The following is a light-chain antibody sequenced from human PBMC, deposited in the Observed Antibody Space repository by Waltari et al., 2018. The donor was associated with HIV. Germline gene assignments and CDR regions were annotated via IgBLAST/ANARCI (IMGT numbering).Light chain of an antibody. CDR2: GAS. J-gene: IGKJ5*01. CDR3: QQNSYWLPIT. V-gene: IGKV3-15*01. CDR1: QSVGTK. Sequence: EIVMTQSPATLSVSPGESATLPCRASQSVGTKLAWYQQKPGQAPRLLIYGASIRATGIPARFSGSGSGMEFTLTISSLQSEDFAAYYCQQNSYWLPITFGQGTRLEI.